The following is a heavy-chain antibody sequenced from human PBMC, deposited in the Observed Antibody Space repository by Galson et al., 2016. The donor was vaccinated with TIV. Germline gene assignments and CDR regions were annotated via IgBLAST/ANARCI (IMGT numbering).Heavy chain of an antibody. D-gene: IGHD3-3*01. CDR1: GFTFSRYW. CDR2: INQDGYEK. Sequence: SLRLSCAASGFTFSRYWLSWVRQAPGKGLEWVANINQDGYEKYYVDSLKGRFTISRDNAKNSLFLQMNSLRVEDTAVYYCVRDRIYDFWGGYYTSEYFQYWGRGTLVTVSS. CDR3: VRDRIYDFWGGYYTSEYFQY. J-gene: IGHJ1*01. V-gene: IGHV3-7*01.